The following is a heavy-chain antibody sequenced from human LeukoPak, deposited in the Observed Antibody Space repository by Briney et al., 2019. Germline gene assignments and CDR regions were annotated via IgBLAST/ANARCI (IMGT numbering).Heavy chain of an antibody. J-gene: IGHJ4*02. V-gene: IGHV4-31*03. CDR3: ASSPPPHSSGWSRLAYFDY. Sequence: SETLSLTCTVSGGSISSGSYYWSWIRQHPGKGLEWIGYIYYSGSTYYNPSLKSRVTISVDTSKNQFSLKLSSVTAADTAVYYCASSPPPHSSGWSRLAYFDYWGQGTLVTVSS. CDR1: GGSISSGSYY. CDR2: IYYSGST. D-gene: IGHD6-19*01.